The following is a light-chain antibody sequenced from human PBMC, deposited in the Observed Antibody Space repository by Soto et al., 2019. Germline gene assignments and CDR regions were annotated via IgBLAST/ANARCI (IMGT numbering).Light chain of an antibody. Sequence: QAVVTQPPSASGTPGQGVTISCSGSNSNIGTNTVNWYQQLPGTAPKALIHTNNQRPSGVPDRFSGSKSGTSASLAISGLQSEDEAHYYCAACDDSLNALVFGGGTKLTVL. J-gene: IGLJ2*01. CDR3: AACDDSLNALV. V-gene: IGLV1-44*01. CDR1: NSNIGTNT. CDR2: TNN.